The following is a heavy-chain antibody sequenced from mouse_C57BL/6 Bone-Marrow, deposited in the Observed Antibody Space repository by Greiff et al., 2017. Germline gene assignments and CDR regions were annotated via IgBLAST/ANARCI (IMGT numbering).Heavy chain of an antibody. CDR3: ARNYDLYYAMDY. CDR1: GYTFTSYW. Sequence: QVQLKESGAELVKPGASVKLSCKASGYTFTSYWMQWVKQRPGQGLEWIGEINPSDSYTNYNQKFKGKATLTVDTSSSTAYMQLSSLPSEDSAVYYCARNYDLYYAMDYWGQGTSVTVSS. V-gene: IGHV1-50*01. D-gene: IGHD2-4*01. J-gene: IGHJ4*01. CDR2: INPSDSYT.